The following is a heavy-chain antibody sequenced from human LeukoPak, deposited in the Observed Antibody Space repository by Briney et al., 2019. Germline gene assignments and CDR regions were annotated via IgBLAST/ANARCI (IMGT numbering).Heavy chain of an antibody. V-gene: IGHV4-39*01. Sequence: PSETLSLTCTVSGGSISSSTYYWGWIRQPPGKGLEWIGTIYYRGSTYYNPSLKSRVTISVDTSKNQFSLKLTSVTAADTAVYYCVRLGRTYYDFWSGPWGQGTLVTVSS. D-gene: IGHD3-3*01. CDR3: VRLGRTYYDFWSGP. J-gene: IGHJ5*02. CDR1: GGSISSSTYY. CDR2: IYYRGST.